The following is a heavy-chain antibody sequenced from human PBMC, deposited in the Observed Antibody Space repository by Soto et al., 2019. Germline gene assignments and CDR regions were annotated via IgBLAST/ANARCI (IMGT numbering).Heavy chain of an antibody. D-gene: IGHD3-10*01. CDR3: RRYYYGSGSYFFDY. J-gene: IGHJ4*02. CDR1: GGSFSGYY. CDR2: INHSGST. Sequence: SETLSLTCAVYGGSFSGYYWSWIRQPPGKGLEWIGEINHSGSTNYNPSLKSRVTISVDTSKNQFSLKLSSVTAADTAVYYCRRYYYGSGSYFFDYWGQGTLVTVSS. V-gene: IGHV4-34*01.